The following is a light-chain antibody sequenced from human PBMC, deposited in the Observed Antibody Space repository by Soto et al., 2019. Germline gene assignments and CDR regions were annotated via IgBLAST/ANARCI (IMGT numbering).Light chain of an antibody. J-gene: IGKJ2*01. Sequence: EIVLTQSPGTLPLSPGERATLSCRASQSVSSNYLVWYQQKPGQAPRPLIYGASSRATGIPDRFSGSGSGTDFPLTISRLEPEDFAVYYCRQYATSPLTFGQGTKLEIK. CDR2: GAS. CDR3: RQYATSPLT. CDR1: QSVSSNY. V-gene: IGKV3-20*01.